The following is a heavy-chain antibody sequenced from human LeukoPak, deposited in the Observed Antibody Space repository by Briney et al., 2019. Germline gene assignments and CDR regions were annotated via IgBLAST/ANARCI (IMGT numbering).Heavy chain of an antibody. V-gene: IGHV4-38-2*02. CDR3: ARDEPWDY. D-gene: IGHD1-14*01. J-gene: IGHJ4*02. CDR2: IYHSGST. CDR1: GYSISSGYY. Sequence: SETLSLTCTVSGYSISSGYYWGWIRQPPGKGLEWIGSIYHSGSTYYNPSLKSRVTISVDTSKNQFSLKLSSVTAADTAVYYCARDEPWDYWGQGTLVTVSS.